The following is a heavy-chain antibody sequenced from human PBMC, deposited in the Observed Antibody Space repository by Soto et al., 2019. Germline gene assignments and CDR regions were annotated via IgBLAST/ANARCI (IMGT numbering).Heavy chain of an antibody. D-gene: IGHD6-19*01. V-gene: IGHV5-51*01. CDR3: ARHSSSLPSHLDC. Sequence: PGKGLEWMGIIYPGDSDTRYSPSFQGQVTISADKSISTAYLQWSSLKASDTAMYYCARHSSSLPSHLDCWGQGALVTVSS. J-gene: IGHJ4*02. CDR2: IYPGDSDT.